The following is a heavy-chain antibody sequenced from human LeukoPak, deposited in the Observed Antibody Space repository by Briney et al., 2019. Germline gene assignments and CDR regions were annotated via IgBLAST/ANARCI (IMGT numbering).Heavy chain of an antibody. Sequence: GGSLRFSCAASGFTFSSYSMSWVRQAPGKGLEWVSSVIGSGGSTYYADSVKGRFTISRDNSKNTLYPQMNSLRAEDTAVYYCAKELSTAMANTGYWGQGTLVTVSS. CDR1: GFTFSSYS. CDR2: VIGSGGST. CDR3: AKELSTAMANTGY. J-gene: IGHJ4*02. V-gene: IGHV3-23*01. D-gene: IGHD5-18*01.